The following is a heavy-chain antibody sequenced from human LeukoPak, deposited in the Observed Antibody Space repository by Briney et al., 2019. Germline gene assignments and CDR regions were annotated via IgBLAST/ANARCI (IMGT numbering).Heavy chain of an antibody. J-gene: IGHJ4*02. CDR2: ISGSGGST. CDR3: ARDLGEWELPTPYFDY. V-gene: IGHV3-23*01. CDR1: GFTFSSYG. D-gene: IGHD1-26*01. Sequence: PGGSLRLSCAASGFTFSSYGMSWVRQAPGKGLEWVSAISGSGGSTYYADSVKGRFTISRDNSKNTLYLQMSSLRAEDTAVYYCARDLGEWELPTPYFDYWGQGTLVTVSS.